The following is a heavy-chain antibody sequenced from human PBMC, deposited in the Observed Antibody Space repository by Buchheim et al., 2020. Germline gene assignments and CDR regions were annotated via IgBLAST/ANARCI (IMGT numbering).Heavy chain of an antibody. CDR2: ISYDGSNK. CDR3: AKDGHPLPGYSSSWGIFDY. Sequence: QVQLVESGGGVVQPGRSLRLSCAASGFTFSSYGMHWVRQAPGKGLEWVAVISYDGSNKYYADSVKGRFTISRDNSKNTLYLQMNSLRAEDTAVYYCAKDGHPLPGYSSSWGIFDYWGQGTL. J-gene: IGHJ4*02. D-gene: IGHD6-13*01. V-gene: IGHV3-30*18. CDR1: GFTFSSYG.